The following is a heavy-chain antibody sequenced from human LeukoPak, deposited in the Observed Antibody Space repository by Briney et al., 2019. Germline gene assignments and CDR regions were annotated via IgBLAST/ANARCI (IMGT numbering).Heavy chain of an antibody. V-gene: IGHV4-59*01. J-gene: IGHJ4*02. CDR1: GGSISSYY. D-gene: IGHD2-2*01. Sequence: SETLSLTCTVSGGSISSYYWSWIRQPPGKGLEWIGYIYYSGSTNYNPSLKSRVTVSVDTSKNQFSLKLSSVTAADTAVYYCARATDCSSTSCFYFDYWGQGTLVTVSS. CDR2: IYYSGST. CDR3: ARATDCSSTSCFYFDY.